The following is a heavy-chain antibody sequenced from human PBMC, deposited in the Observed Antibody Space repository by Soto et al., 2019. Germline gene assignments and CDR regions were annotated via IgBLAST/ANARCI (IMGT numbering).Heavy chain of an antibody. J-gene: IGHJ6*02. Sequence: PGESLKISCKGSGYRFTAYWIGWVRQKPGEGPEWMGGVYPGDSETRYSPSFQGQVPLSVDKSISTAYLQWISLKTSDTAMYFCSRGGRWLGEGRPFYNYGMDVWGQGTTVTVSS. D-gene: IGHD3-10*01. CDR2: VYPGDSET. CDR1: GYRFTAYW. CDR3: SRGGRWLGEGRPFYNYGMDV. V-gene: IGHV5-51*01.